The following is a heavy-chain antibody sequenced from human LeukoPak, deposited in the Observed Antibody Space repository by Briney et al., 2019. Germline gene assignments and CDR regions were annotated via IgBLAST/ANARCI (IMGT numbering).Heavy chain of an antibody. D-gene: IGHD6-19*01. CDR2: ISYNGSNK. CDR1: GFTFSNYG. CDR3: ASSSSGWYGAFDI. V-gene: IGHV3-30*03. J-gene: IGHJ3*02. Sequence: GGSLRLSCAASGFTFSNYGMHWVRQAPGKGLEWVAVISYNGSNKHYADSVKGRFTISRDNSKNTLYLQMNSLRAEDTAVYYCASSSSGWYGAFDIWGQGTMVTVSS.